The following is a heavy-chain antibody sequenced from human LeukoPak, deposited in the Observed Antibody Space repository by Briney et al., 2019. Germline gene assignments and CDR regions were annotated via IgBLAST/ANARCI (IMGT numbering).Heavy chain of an antibody. Sequence: GGSLRLSCAASGFTFSSYEMNWVRQAPGKGLEWVSYISSSGNTIHYADSVKGRFTISRDNAKNSLYLQMNSLRAEDTAVYYCARDEEYCTSTSCYGDYYYYMDVWGKGTTVTVSS. D-gene: IGHD2-2*01. CDR3: ARDEEYCTSTSCYGDYYYYMDV. J-gene: IGHJ6*03. V-gene: IGHV3-48*03. CDR1: GFTFSSYE. CDR2: ISSSGNTI.